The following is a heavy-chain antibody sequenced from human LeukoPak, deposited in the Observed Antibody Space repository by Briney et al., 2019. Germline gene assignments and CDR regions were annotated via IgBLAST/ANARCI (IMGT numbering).Heavy chain of an antibody. J-gene: IGHJ4*02. Sequence: SVKVSCKASGGTFSSYAISWVRQAPGQGLEWMGGIIPIFGTANYAQKFQGRVTITADKSTSTAYMELSSLRSEDTAVYYCARTVVVPAAPNYYFDYWGRGTLVTVSS. CDR3: ARTVVVPAAPNYYFDY. CDR2: IIPIFGTA. D-gene: IGHD2-2*01. V-gene: IGHV1-69*06. CDR1: GGTFSSYA.